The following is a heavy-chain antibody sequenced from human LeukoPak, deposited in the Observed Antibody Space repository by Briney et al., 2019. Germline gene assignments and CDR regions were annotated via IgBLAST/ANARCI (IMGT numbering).Heavy chain of an antibody. CDR2: ISSSSRTI. J-gene: IGHJ4*02. CDR3: ARGLTIFGVDRFDY. D-gene: IGHD3-3*01. V-gene: IGHV3-48*01. CDR1: GFTFSSYS. Sequence: GGSLRLSCAASGFTFSSYSMNWVRQAPGKGLEWVSYISSSSRTIYYADSVKGRFTISRDNAKNSLYLQMNSLRAEDTAVYYCARGLTIFGVDRFDYWGQGTLVTVSS.